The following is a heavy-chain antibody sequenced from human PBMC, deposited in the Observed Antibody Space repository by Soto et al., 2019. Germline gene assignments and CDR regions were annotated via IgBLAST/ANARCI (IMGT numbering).Heavy chain of an antibody. D-gene: IGHD2-15*01. CDR1: GGSISSDY. Sequence: QVQLQESGPGLVKPSETLSLTCTVSGGSISSDYWSWIRQPAGKGLEWIGRIYTSGSTNYNPYLKSRVTMSVDTSKNQFSLKLSSVTAADTAVYYCAREPLGGLFYYYYGMDVWGQGTTVTVSS. V-gene: IGHV4-4*07. CDR2: IYTSGST. CDR3: AREPLGGLFYYYYGMDV. J-gene: IGHJ6*02.